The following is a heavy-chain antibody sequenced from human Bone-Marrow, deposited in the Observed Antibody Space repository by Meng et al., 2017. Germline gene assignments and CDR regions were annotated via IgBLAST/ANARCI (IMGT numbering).Heavy chain of an antibody. CDR1: GFTFSSYA. V-gene: IGHV3-30*01. CDR3: ARMGAITKGRIKSLGPRLKNVDTATDYGVDFDY. CDR2: ISYDGSNK. J-gene: IGHJ4*02. Sequence: GGSLRLSCAASGFTFSSYAMHWVRQAPGKGLEWVAVISYDGSNKYYADSVKGRFTISRDNSKNTLYLQMNSLRAEDTAVYYCARMGAITKGRIKSLGPRLKNVDTATDYGVDFDYWGQGTLVTVSS. D-gene: IGHD5-18*01.